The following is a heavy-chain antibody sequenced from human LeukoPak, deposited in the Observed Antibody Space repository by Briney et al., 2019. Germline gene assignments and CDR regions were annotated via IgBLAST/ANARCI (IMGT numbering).Heavy chain of an antibody. V-gene: IGHV4-39*01. Sequence: PSETLSLTCTVSGGSISSSSYYWGWIRQPPGKGLEWIGSIYYSGSTYHNPSLKSRVTISVDTSKNQFSLKLSSVTAADTAVYYCARQGNPVDYWGQGTLVTVSS. D-gene: IGHD1-14*01. CDR2: IYYSGST. J-gene: IGHJ4*02. CDR1: GGSISSSSYY. CDR3: ARQGNPVDY.